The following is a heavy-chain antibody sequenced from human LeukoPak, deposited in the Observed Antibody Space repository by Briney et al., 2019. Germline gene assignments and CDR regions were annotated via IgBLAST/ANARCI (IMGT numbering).Heavy chain of an antibody. D-gene: IGHD4-23*01. J-gene: IGHJ4*02. CDR2: IYYSGRT. CDR3: ARNGGNSDYDY. V-gene: IGHV4-39*07. CDR1: GGSISSSSYY. Sequence: PSETLSLTCTVSGGSISSSSYYWGWIRQPPGKGLEWIGSIYYSGRTYYNPSLKSRVTMLLDKSKNQFSLKLNSVTAADTAVYYCARNGGNSDYDYWGQGTLVTVSA.